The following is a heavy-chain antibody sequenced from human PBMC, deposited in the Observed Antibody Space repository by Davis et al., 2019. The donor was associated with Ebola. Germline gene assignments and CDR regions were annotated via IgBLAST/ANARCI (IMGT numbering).Heavy chain of an antibody. D-gene: IGHD1-1*01. V-gene: IGHV1-18*04. CDR2: INPHNGNT. Sequence: ASVKISCKASGYTFTNYGITWVRQAPGQGLEWMGWINPHNGNTNYAQNVQGRVTMTTNTSTSTAYMEVGSLRSDDTAVYFCARAQFPTTSDHWGQGTLVTVSS. CDR1: GYTFTNYG. J-gene: IGHJ4*02. CDR3: ARAQFPTTSDH.